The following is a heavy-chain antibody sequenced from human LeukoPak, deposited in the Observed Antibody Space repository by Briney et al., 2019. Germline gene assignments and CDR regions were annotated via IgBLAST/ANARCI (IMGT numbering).Heavy chain of an antibody. CDR2: IGTAGDT. CDR1: GFTFSSYD. V-gene: IGHV3-13*01. Sequence: PGGSLRLSCAASGFTFSSYDMHWVRQATGKGLEWVSAIGTAGDTYYPGSVKGRFTISRENAKNSLYLQMNSLRAGDAAVYYCARSYSSSSGLDYWGQGTLVTVSS. CDR3: ARSYSSSSGLDY. D-gene: IGHD6-6*01. J-gene: IGHJ4*02.